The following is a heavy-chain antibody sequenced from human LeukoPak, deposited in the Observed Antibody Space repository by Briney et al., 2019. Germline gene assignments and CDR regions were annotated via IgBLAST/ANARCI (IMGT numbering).Heavy chain of an antibody. CDR1: GYTFNNYG. CDR2: ISVYNGNT. J-gene: IGHJ4*02. Sequence: ASVKVSCKASGYTFNNYGISWVRQAPGQGLEWMGWISVYNGNTKYAQNLQGRVTMTTDTSTNTAYMELRSLTSDDTAVYYCARDGYYDSSGYYGHFDYWGQGTLVTVSS. V-gene: IGHV1-18*01. CDR3: ARDGYYDSSGYYGHFDY. D-gene: IGHD3-22*01.